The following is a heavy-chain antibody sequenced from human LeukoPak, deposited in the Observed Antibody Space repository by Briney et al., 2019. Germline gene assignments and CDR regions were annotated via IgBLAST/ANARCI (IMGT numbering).Heavy chain of an antibody. V-gene: IGHV1-8*01. CDR1: GYTFTSYD. CDR2: MNPNSGNT. J-gene: IGHJ6*03. Sequence: ASVKVSCKASGYTFTSYDINWVRQATGQGLEWMGWMNPNSGNTGYAQKFQGRVTMTRNTSISTAYMELSSLRSEDTAVYYCARETYYYYYHYMDVWGKGTTVTISS. CDR3: ARETYYYYYHYMDV.